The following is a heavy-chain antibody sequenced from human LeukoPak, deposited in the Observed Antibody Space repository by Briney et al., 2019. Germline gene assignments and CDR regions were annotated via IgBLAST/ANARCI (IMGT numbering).Heavy chain of an antibody. J-gene: IGHJ4*02. D-gene: IGHD2-15*01. CDR1: GFTFSSYW. CDR2: IKKDGSEK. CDR3: ARDPGWSHFDY. V-gene: IGHV3-7*01. Sequence: GGSLRLSCAASGFTFSSYWMNWVRQAPGKGLEWVANIKKDGSEKHYVDSVEGRFTISRDNAKNSLYLQMNSLRAEDTAVYYCARDPGWSHFDYWGQGTLVTVSS.